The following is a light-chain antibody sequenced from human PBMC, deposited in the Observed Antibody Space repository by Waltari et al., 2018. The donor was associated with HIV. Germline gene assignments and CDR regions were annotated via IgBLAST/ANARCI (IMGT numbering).Light chain of an antibody. CDR3: QQSYTNPPT. Sequence: DIQMTQSPSSLSASVGDRVTITCRASQTISSQLIWYQQKPGKAPKLLIYAASSLQSGVPSRFSGSGSGTDFTLTISSLQPEDFATYYCQQSYTNPPTFGQGTKMEI. CDR1: QTISSQ. CDR2: AAS. J-gene: IGKJ1*01. V-gene: IGKV1-39*01.